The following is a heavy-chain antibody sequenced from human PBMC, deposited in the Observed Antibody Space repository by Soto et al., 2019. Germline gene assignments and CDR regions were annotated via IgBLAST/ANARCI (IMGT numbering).Heavy chain of an antibody. CDR2: VYYSGST. D-gene: IGHD3-3*02. Sequence: SETLSLTCTVSGGSISSSSYYWGWIRQPPGKGLEWIGSVYYSGSTYYNPSLKSRVTISVDTSKNQFSLKLSSVTAADTAVYYCASPKIAFYNWFAPWGQGTLVTVS. CDR1: GGSISSSSYY. CDR3: ASPKIAFYNWFAP. V-gene: IGHV4-39*01. J-gene: IGHJ5*02.